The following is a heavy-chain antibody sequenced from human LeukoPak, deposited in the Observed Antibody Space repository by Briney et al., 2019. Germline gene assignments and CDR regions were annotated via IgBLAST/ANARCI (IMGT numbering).Heavy chain of an antibody. CDR3: ARLGYCSSTGCYPDY. Sequence: SETLSLTCAVSGYSISSLYYWGWIRQPPGKGLEWITSIYHSVSTDYNPSLKSRVTISVDTSKNQFSLKLRYVTAADTAVYYCARLGYCSSTGCYPDYWGQGTLVTDSS. V-gene: IGHV4-38-2*01. J-gene: IGHJ4*02. D-gene: IGHD2-2*01. CDR2: IYHSVST. CDR1: GYSISSLYY.